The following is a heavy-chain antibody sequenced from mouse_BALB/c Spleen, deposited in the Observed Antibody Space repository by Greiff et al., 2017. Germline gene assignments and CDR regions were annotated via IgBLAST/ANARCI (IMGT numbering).Heavy chain of an antibody. D-gene: IGHD1-1*01. Sequence: QVQLQQSGAELVRPGTSVKVSCKASGYAFTNYLIEWVKQRPGQGLEWIGVINPGSGGTNYNEKFKGKATLTADKSSSTAYMQLSSLTSEDSAVFFCARSDPPYYYGSGYWGQGTTLTVSA. CDR2: INPGSGGT. J-gene: IGHJ2*01. V-gene: IGHV1-54*01. CDR3: ARSDPPYYYGSGY. CDR1: GYAFTNYL.